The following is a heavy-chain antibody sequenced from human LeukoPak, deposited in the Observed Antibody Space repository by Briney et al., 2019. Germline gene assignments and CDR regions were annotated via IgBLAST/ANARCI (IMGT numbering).Heavy chain of an antibody. J-gene: IGHJ4*02. Sequence: PSETLPLPCTVPGDSLSSYFWSWLRQPPGKGLEGIGYMHNGVRTNYNPSLKSRVTISGDTAKNQFSLKLTSVTAADTAIYYCAATIKRVYGGTNLDYWGQGTLVTVSS. D-gene: IGHD4/OR15-4a*01. CDR3: AATIKRVYGGTNLDY. V-gene: IGHV4-59*01. CDR2: MHNGVRT. CDR1: GDSLSSYF.